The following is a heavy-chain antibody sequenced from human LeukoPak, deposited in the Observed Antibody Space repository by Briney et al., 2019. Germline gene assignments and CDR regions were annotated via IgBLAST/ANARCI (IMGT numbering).Heavy chain of an antibody. CDR3: AGVKTYYYDSSGYYAY. CDR1: GGSISSYY. V-gene: IGHV4-59*01. J-gene: IGHJ4*02. D-gene: IGHD3-22*01. CDR2: IYYSGST. Sequence: TSETLSLTCTVSGGSISSYYWSWIRQPPGKGLEWIGYIYYSGSTNYNPSLKSRVTISVDTSKNQFSLKLSSVTAADTAVYYCAGVKTYYYDSSGYYAYWGQGTLVTVSS.